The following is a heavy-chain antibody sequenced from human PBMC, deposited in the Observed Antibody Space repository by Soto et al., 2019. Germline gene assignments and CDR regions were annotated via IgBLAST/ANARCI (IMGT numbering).Heavy chain of an antibody. V-gene: IGHV3-13*04. CDR3: AREYIADGERGHGMDV. J-gene: IGHJ6*02. CDR1: GFTFSSYD. Sequence: EVQLVESGGGLVQPGGSLRLSCAASGFTFSSYDMHWVRQATGKSLEWVSAIGTAGDTYYPGSVKGRFTISRENAKNSLYLQMNSLRAGDTAVYYCAREYIADGERGHGMDVWGQGTTVTVS. CDR2: IGTAGDT. D-gene: IGHD4-17*01.